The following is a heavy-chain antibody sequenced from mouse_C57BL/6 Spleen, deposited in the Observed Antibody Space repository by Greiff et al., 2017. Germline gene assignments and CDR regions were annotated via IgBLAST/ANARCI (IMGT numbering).Heavy chain of an antibody. Sequence: QVQLKESGAELVKPGASVKLSCKASGYTFTSYWMHWVKQRPGRGLEWIGRIDPNSGGTKYNEKFKSKATLTVDKPSSTAYMQLSSLTSEDSAVYYCATPSTVVADYYAMDYWGQGTSVTVSS. D-gene: IGHD1-1*01. CDR1: GYTFTSYW. J-gene: IGHJ4*01. CDR2: IDPNSGGT. V-gene: IGHV1-72*01. CDR3: ATPSTVVADYYAMDY.